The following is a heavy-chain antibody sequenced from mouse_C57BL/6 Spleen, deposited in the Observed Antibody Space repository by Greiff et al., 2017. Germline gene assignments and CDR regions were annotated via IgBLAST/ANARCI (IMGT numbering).Heavy chain of an antibody. CDR3: ARRSYYYGSGGYFDV. CDR2: IYPGDGDT. J-gene: IGHJ1*03. Sequence: VQVVESGPELVKPGASVKISCKASGYAFSSSWMNWVKQRPGEGLEWIGRIYPGDGDTNYNGKFKGKATLTADKSSSTAYMQLSSLTSEDSAVYCCARRSYYYGSGGYFDVWGTGTAVTVSS. V-gene: IGHV1-82*01. CDR1: GYAFSSSW. D-gene: IGHD1-1*01.